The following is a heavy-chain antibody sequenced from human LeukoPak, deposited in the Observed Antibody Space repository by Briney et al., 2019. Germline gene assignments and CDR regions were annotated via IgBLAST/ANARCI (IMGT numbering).Heavy chain of an antibody. Sequence: GGSLRLSCAASGFTFSTYGMSWVRQTPGKGLEWVSAISSGDAHTYSADSVKGRSTISRDNSKNTLYLHMNSLRAEDTAVYYCARFTGGNFDSWGQGTLVTVSS. CDR2: ISSGDAHT. V-gene: IGHV3-23*01. CDR3: ARFTGGNFDS. J-gene: IGHJ4*02. D-gene: IGHD1-14*01. CDR1: GFTFSTYG.